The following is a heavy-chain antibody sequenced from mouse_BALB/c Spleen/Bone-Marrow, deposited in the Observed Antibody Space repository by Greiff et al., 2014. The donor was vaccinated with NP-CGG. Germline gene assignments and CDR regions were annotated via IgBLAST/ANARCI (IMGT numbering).Heavy chain of an antibody. D-gene: IGHD3-2*01. V-gene: IGHV1-54*01. CDR1: GYAFTNYL. CDR2: INPGSGGA. Sequence: QVQLQQPGAELVRPETSVKVSCKASGYAFTNYLIEWVKQRPVQGLEWIGVINPGSGGANYNAKFKGKATLTADKSSSTAYMQLSSLTSDDSAVYFCAREWTARAVDYWGQGTTLTVSS. CDR3: AREWTARAVDY. J-gene: IGHJ2*01.